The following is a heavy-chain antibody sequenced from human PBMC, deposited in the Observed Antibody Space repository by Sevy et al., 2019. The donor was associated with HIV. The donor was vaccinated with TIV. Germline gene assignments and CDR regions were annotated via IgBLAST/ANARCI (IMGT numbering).Heavy chain of an antibody. CDR3: AKDIRPTMVRGAKD. D-gene: IGHD3-10*01. J-gene: IGHJ3*01. V-gene: IGHV3-9*01. CDR2: ITKNSGSI. CDR1: GFIFEDYV. Sequence: GCSLRLSCAASGFIFEDYVMHWVRQAPGKGLEWIAGITKNSGSIDYADSVKGRFTISRDNAKKSLYLQMNSLRAEDTALYYCAKDIRPTMVRGAKDWGQGTMVTVSS.